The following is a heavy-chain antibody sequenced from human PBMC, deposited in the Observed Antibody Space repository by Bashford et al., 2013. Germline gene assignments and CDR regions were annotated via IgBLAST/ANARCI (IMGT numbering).Heavy chain of an antibody. CDR3: ARDRAWASFDY. Sequence: GGSLRLSCAASGFTFTTYGMNWVRQAPGKGLDWVAGISPDGTINYYADSVKGRFTISRDNSKNTVYLQINNLSAEDTALYHCARDRAWASFDYWGQGTLVTVSS. D-gene: IGHD3-16*01. CDR1: GFTFTTYG. CDR2: ISPDGTIN. V-gene: IGHV3-33*01. J-gene: IGHJ4*02.